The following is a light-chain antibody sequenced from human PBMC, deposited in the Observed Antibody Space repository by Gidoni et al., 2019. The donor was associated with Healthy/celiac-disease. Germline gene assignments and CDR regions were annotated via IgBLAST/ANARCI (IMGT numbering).Light chain of an antibody. J-gene: IGKJ5*01. CDR2: AAS. Sequence: DIQMTQSPSSLSASVGDRVTITRRASQSISSYLIWYQQKQEKAPKLLIYAASSLQSGVPSRISSSGSETDFTLTISSLQPEDFATYYCQQSYSTPAITFGQGTRLEIK. V-gene: IGKV1-39*01. CDR3: QQSYSTPAIT. CDR1: QSISSY.